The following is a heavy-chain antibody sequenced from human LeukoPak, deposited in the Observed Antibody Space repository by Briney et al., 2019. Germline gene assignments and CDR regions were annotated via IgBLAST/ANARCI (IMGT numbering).Heavy chain of an antibody. Sequence: SETLSLTCTVSGGSISTSSYYWGWVRQPPGKGLEWIGEINHSGSTNYNPSLKSRVTISVDTSKNQFSLKLSSVTAADTAVYYCARLEVSGSYDNFDYWGQGTLVTVSS. J-gene: IGHJ4*02. CDR3: ARLEVSGSYDNFDY. D-gene: IGHD1-26*01. CDR1: GGSISTSSYY. V-gene: IGHV4-39*07. CDR2: INHSGST.